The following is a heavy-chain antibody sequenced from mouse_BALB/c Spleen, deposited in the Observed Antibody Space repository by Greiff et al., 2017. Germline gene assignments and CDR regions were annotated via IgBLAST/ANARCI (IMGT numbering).Heavy chain of an antibody. Sequence: DVQLQESGPGLVKPSQSLSLTCSVTGYSITSGYYWNWIRQFPGNKLEWMGYISYDGSNNYNPSLKNRISITRDTSKNQFFLKLNSVTTEDTATYYCASGTLLRLFDYWGQGTTLTVSS. V-gene: IGHV3-6*02. D-gene: IGHD1-2*01. J-gene: IGHJ2*01. CDR1: GYSITSGYY. CDR2: ISYDGSN. CDR3: ASGTLLRLFDY.